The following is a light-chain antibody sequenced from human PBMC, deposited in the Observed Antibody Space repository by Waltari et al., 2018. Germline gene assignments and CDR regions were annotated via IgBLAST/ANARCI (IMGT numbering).Light chain of an antibody. CDR2: KDN. V-gene: IGLV3-25*03. CDR1: ALTRQY. Sequence: SYELTQPPSVSVSPGQTARITCTGDALTRQYVYWYQQKPGRAPVLVIYKDNGRPSGIPGRLAGTSSGTTVTLTISGVQAEDEADYHCQAADTSGRSWVFGGGTKLTVL. CDR3: QAADTSGRSWV. J-gene: IGLJ3*02.